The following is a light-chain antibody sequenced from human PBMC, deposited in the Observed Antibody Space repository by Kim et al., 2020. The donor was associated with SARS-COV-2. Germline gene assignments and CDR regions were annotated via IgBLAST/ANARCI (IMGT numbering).Light chain of an antibody. CDR3: QQYNKVPYT. CDR2: GAS. J-gene: IGKJ2*01. V-gene: IGKV3-15*01. CDR1: QSVSTT. Sequence: SVSPGERATLACRASQSVSTTLAWYQHKRGQAPRILIYGASTRATGIPATFSGSGSGTEFTLTISSLQSEDFAVYFCQQYNKVPYTFGQGTKLEI.